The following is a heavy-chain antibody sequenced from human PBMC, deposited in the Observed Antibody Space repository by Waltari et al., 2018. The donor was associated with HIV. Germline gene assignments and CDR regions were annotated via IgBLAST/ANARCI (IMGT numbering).Heavy chain of an antibody. J-gene: IGHJ4*02. Sequence: QVQLVQSGAEVKKPGASVKVSCKASGYTFTSYAMHWVRQAPGQRLEWMGWINAGNGNTKYSQKFQGRVTITRDTSASTAYMELSSLRSEDTAVYYCARGLWPSYYFDYWGQGTLVTVSS. V-gene: IGHV1-3*01. CDR3: ARGLWPSYYFDY. CDR2: INAGNGNT. CDR1: GYTFTSYA. D-gene: IGHD3-10*01.